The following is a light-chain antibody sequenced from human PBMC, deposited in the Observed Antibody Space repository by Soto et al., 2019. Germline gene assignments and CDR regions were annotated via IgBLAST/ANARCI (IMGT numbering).Light chain of an antibody. CDR3: QQYGSSPSIT. Sequence: EIVLTQSPGTLSLSPGERATLSCKASPSVSSSYLAWYRQKPGQAPRLLIHGASSRATGIPDRVSGSGSGTDFTLTISRLEPEDFAVYYCQQYGSSPSITFGQGTRLDIK. CDR2: GAS. J-gene: IGKJ5*01. V-gene: IGKV3-20*01. CDR1: PSVSSSY.